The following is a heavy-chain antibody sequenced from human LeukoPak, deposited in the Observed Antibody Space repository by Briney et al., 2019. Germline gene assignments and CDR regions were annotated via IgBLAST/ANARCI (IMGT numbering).Heavy chain of an antibody. D-gene: IGHD6-13*01. CDR3: ARDIAAAFDY. Sequence: SETLSLTCTVSGGSISSYYWSWIRQPPGKGLEWIGYIYYSGSTNYNPSLKSRVTISVDTSKNQFTLKLSSVTAADTAVYYCARDIAAAFDYWGQGTLVTVSS. CDR1: GGSISSYY. CDR2: IYYSGST. V-gene: IGHV4-59*01. J-gene: IGHJ4*02.